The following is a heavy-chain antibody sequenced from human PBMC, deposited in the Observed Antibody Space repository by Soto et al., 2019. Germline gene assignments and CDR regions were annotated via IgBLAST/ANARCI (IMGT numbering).Heavy chain of an antibody. CDR3: ARGWFGPDV. D-gene: IGHD3-10*01. CDR1: GFTLSGRS. Sequence: EVQLVESGGGLVQPGGSLRLSCAASGFTLSGRSMHWVRQAPGKGLVWVSGIDNAGTDSTYADSVKGRFTSSRDNDKNMLYLQMNSLRVEDKAVYYCARGWFGPDVWGKGTTVTVSS. CDR2: IDNAGTDS. V-gene: IGHV3-74*01. J-gene: IGHJ6*04.